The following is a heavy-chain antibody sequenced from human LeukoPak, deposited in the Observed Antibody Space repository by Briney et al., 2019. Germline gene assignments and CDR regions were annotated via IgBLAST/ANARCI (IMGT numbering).Heavy chain of an antibody. CDR2: TYWGDDK. D-gene: IGHD1-7*01. CDR1: GFSLSAPQVA. V-gene: IGHV2-5*02. CDR3: AHKPAQKNYFDP. J-gene: IGHJ5*02. Sequence: SGPTLVNPTQTLTLTCTFSGFSLSAPQVAVGWIRQPPGKALEFLALTYWGDDKRFSSSLRSRLTITSDASKNQVVLTVANLDPVDTATYYRAHKPAQKNYFDPWGQGTLVTVSS.